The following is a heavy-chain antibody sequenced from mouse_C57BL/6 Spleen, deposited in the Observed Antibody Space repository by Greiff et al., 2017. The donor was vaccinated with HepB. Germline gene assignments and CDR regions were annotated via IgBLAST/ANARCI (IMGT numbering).Heavy chain of an antibody. CDR3: APTVERWFAY. CDR1: GYTFTSYW. J-gene: IGHJ3*01. D-gene: IGHD1-1*01. CDR2: IHPNSGST. Sequence: QVQLQQPGAELVKPGASVKLSCKASGYTFTSYWMHWVKQRPGQGLEWIGMIHPNSGSTNYNEKFKSKATLTVDKSSSTAYMKLSSLTSEDSAVYYCAPTVERWFAYWGQGTLVTVSA. V-gene: IGHV1-64*01.